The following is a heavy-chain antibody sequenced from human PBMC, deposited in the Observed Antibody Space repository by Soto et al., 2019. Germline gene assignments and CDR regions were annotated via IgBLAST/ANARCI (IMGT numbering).Heavy chain of an antibody. J-gene: IGHJ4*02. CDR3: AKGGSSYYFDY. Sequence: EVQLVESGGVVVQPGGSLRLSCAASGFTFDDYTMHWVRQAPGKGLEWVSLISWDGGITYYADSVKGRFTISRVNSKNSLYLQMNSLRTEDTALYYCAKGGSSYYFDYWGQGTLVTVSS. CDR1: GFTFDDYT. V-gene: IGHV3-43*01. CDR2: ISWDGGIT. D-gene: IGHD2-15*01.